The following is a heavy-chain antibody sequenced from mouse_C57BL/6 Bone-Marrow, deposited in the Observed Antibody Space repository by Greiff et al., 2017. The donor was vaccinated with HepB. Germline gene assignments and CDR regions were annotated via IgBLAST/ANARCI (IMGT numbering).Heavy chain of an antibody. CDR1: GFNIKDDY. Sequence: EVQLQQSGAELVRPGASVKLSCTASGFNIKDDYMLWVKQRTEQGLEWIGWIDPENGDTENASKFQGKATITADTSSNTAYLQLSSLTSEDTAVYYCTSYWVAYWGQGTLVTVSA. V-gene: IGHV14-4*01. CDR3: TSYWVAY. J-gene: IGHJ3*01. CDR2: IDPENGDT.